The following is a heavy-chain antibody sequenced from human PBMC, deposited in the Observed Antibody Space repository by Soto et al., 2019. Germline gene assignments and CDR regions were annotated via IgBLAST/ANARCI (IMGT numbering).Heavy chain of an antibody. J-gene: IGHJ6*02. Sequence: EVQLVQSGAEVKKPGESLRISCKGSGYSFTSYWISWVRQMPGKGLEWMGRIDPSDSYTNYSPSFQGHVTISADKSISTAYPQWSSLKASDTAMYYCARPGYCSSTSCYDYYGMDVWGQGTTVTVSS. CDR3: ARPGYCSSTSCYDYYGMDV. D-gene: IGHD2-2*01. CDR2: IDPSDSYT. CDR1: GYSFTSYW. V-gene: IGHV5-10-1*03.